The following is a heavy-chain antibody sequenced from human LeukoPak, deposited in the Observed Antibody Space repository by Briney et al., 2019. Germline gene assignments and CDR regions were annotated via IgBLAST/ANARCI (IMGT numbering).Heavy chain of an antibody. CDR1: GFTFSSYW. Sequence: GSLRLSCAASGFTFSSYWMSWVRQPPGKGLEWIGEINHSGSTNYNPSLKSRVTISVDTSKNQFSLKLSSVTAADTAVYYCASSTFGGVIVSDAFDIWGQGTMVTVSS. CDR3: ASSTFGGVIVSDAFDI. V-gene: IGHV4-34*01. J-gene: IGHJ3*02. CDR2: INHSGST. D-gene: IGHD3-16*02.